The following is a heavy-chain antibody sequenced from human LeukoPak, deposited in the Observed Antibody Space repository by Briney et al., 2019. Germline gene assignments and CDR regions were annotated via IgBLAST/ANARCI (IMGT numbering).Heavy chain of an antibody. V-gene: IGHV3-11*01. CDR2: ISSSGSTI. CDR3: ARGRQGGYFDY. J-gene: IGHJ4*02. Sequence: GGSPRLSCAASGFTFSDYYMNWIRQAPGKGVEWLSYISSSGSTIYYADSVKGRFTISRDNAKNSLYLQMNSLRAEDTAVYYCARGRQGGYFDYWGQGTLVTVSS. CDR1: GFTFSDYY.